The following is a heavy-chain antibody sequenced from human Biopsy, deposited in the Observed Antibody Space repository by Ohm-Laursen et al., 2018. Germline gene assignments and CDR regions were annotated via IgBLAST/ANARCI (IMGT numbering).Heavy chain of an antibody. J-gene: IGHJ4*02. V-gene: IGHV4-39*01. CDR1: GGFISDSTYH. CDR3: ARQVDFWSGYVDY. D-gene: IGHD3-3*01. Sequence: SDTLSLTWTVSGGFISDSTYHWGWIRQSPGKGLEWIGNIYYSGNTDYSPSLKSRVTISVDTSNNQFSLKMRSVTAADTAVYYCARQVDFWSGYVDYWGQGTLVAVSS. CDR2: IYYSGNT.